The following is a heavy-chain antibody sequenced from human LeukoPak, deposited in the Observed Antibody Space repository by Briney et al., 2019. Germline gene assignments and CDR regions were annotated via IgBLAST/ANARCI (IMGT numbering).Heavy chain of an antibody. Sequence: PGGSLRLSCAVSGFTVRSNYMSWVRQAPGKGLEWVSVIYSGGTTYYADSVKGRFTISRDSSKDTLYLQMNSLRAEDPVVFSCAGVASGWYYFDYWAREPWSPSPQ. CDR1: GFTVRSNY. CDR2: IYSGGTT. D-gene: IGHD6-19*01. J-gene: IGHJ4*02. CDR3: AGVASGWYYFDY. V-gene: IGHV3-66*01.